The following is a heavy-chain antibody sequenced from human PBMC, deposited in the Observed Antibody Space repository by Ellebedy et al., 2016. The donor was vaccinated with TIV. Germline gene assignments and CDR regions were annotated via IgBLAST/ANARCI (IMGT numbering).Heavy chain of an antibody. V-gene: IGHV3-11*01. CDR2: ITNSGNTI. J-gene: IGHJ6*02. CDR1: GFTFSDYY. Sequence: GGSLRLXXAASGFTFSDYYMSWIRQAPGKGLDWVSYITNSGNTIYYADSVKGRFTISRDNAKNSLFLQMNSLRAEDTAVYYCARGGGVMNYYNGMDVWGQGTTVTVSS. D-gene: IGHD3-16*01. CDR3: ARGGGVMNYYNGMDV.